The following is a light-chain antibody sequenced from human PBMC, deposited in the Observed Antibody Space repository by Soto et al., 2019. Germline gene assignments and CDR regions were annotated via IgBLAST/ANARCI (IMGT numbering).Light chain of an antibody. Sequence: QSVLTQPASVSGSPGQSITISCTGTSNDVGAYDYVSWYQQNPGKAPKLMIYEVSNRPSGVSNRFSGSKSGNTASLTISGLQAEDEGDYYCSAYGSSSTLYVFGTGTKLTVL. CDR3: SAYGSSSTLYV. J-gene: IGLJ1*01. CDR2: EVS. V-gene: IGLV2-14*01. CDR1: SNDVGAYDY.